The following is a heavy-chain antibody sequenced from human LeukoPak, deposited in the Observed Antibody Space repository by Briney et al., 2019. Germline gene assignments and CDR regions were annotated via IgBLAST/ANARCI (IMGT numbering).Heavy chain of an antibody. CDR1: GYTFTDFY. CDR3: ARYGSPYYFVDY. CDR2: INPNSGGT. D-gene: IGHD2/OR15-2a*01. V-gene: IGHV1-2*06. J-gene: IGHJ4*02. Sequence: ASVKVSCKASGYTFTDFYMHWVRQAPGQGVEWMGRINPNSGGTNYAQNFQGRVSMTWDTSISTAYMELRRLTSDDTAVYYCARYGSPYYFVDYWGQGTLVTVSS.